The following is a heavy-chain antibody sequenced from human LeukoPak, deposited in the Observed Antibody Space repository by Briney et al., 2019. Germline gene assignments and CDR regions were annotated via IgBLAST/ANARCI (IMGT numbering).Heavy chain of an antibody. CDR3: ARDTMVRGVRYYYYGMDV. D-gene: IGHD3-10*01. Sequence: SQTLSLTCTVSGGSISSGDYYWSWIRQPPGKGLEWIGYIYYSGSTYYNPSLKSRVTISVDTSKNQFSLKLSSVTAADTAVYYCARDTMVRGVRYYYYGMDVWGQGTTVTVSS. CDR2: IYYSGST. J-gene: IGHJ6*02. CDR1: GGSISSGDYY. V-gene: IGHV4-30-4*01.